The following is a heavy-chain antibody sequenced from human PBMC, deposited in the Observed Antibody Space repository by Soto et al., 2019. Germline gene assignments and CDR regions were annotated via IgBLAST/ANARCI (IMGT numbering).Heavy chain of an antibody. J-gene: IGHJ4*02. CDR1: GFTVSSNY. CDR3: ARGVGGYEHLWYFDY. Sequence: EVQLVESGGGLIQPGGSLRLSCAASGFTVSSNYMSWVRQAPGKGLEWVSGIYRGGSTYYADSVKGRFTISRDNSKNTLYLQMNSLRAEDTAVYYCARGVGGYEHLWYFDYWGQGTLVTVSS. V-gene: IGHV3-53*01. CDR2: IYRGGST. D-gene: IGHD5-12*01.